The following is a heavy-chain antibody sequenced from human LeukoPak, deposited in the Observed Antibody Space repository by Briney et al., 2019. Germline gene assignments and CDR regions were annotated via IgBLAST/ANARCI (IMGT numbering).Heavy chain of an antibody. CDR3: ARDPAYYDSSGYSRYYGMDV. Sequence: GGSLRLSCAASGFTFSSYAMTWVRQAPGKGLEWVSAISGSGGNTYYADSVKGRFTISRDNSKNTLYLQMNSLRAEDTAVYYCARDPAYYDSSGYSRYYGMDVWGQGTTVTVSS. J-gene: IGHJ6*02. CDR1: GFTFSSYA. V-gene: IGHV3-23*01. D-gene: IGHD3-22*01. CDR2: ISGSGGNT.